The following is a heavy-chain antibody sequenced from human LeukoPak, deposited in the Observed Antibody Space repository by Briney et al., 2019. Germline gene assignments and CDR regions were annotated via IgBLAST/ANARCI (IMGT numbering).Heavy chain of an antibody. CDR1: GFTVSSDY. V-gene: IGHV3-53*05. Sequence: RTGGSLRLSCAAAGFTVSSDYMSCVRQAPGKWLEWVSFIYSGGSTYYPDSVKGRFTISRDKSKNTVYLQMNSLRFEDTAMYYCARNWFDPWGQGTLVTVSS. CDR3: ARNWFDP. J-gene: IGHJ5*02. CDR2: IYSGGST.